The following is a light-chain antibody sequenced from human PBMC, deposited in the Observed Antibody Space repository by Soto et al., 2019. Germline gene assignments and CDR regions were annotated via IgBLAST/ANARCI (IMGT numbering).Light chain of an antibody. J-gene: IGKJ1*01. CDR3: QQIYSTIPCT. CDR1: QSISSY. Sequence: DIQMTQSPSSLSASVGDRVTITCRASQSISSYLNWYQQKPWKAPKLLIYAASSLQSGVPSRFSGSGSGTDFSLTISSLQPEDFATYYCQQIYSTIPCTFGQGTKVEIK. V-gene: IGKV1-39*01. CDR2: AAS.